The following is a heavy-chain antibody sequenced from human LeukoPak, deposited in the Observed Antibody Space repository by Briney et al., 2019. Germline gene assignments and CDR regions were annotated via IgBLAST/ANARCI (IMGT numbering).Heavy chain of an antibody. CDR1: GGSISSYY. CDR3: ARDGGAYCSGGSCYLGFDP. Sequence: PSETLSLTCTVSGGSISSYYWSWIRQPPGKGLEWIGYIYYSGSTNYNPSLKSRVTISVDTSKNQFSLKLSSVTTADTAVYYCARDGGAYCSGGSCYLGFDPWGQGTLVTVSS. CDR2: IYYSGST. V-gene: IGHV4-59*01. D-gene: IGHD2-15*01. J-gene: IGHJ5*02.